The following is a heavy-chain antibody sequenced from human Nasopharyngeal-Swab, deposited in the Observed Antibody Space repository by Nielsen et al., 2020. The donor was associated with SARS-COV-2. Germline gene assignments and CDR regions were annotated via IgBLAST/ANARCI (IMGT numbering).Heavy chain of an antibody. J-gene: IGHJ6*03. Sequence: GESLKISCKGSGYSFTSYWISWVRQMPGKGLEWMGRIDPSDSYTNYSPSFQGHVTISADKSISTAYLQWSSLKASDAAMYYCARGTRGYYYYYMDVWGKGTTVTVSS. CDR2: IDPSDSYT. CDR3: ARGTRGYYYYYMDV. V-gene: IGHV5-10-1*01. CDR1: GYSFTSYW. D-gene: IGHD2-2*01.